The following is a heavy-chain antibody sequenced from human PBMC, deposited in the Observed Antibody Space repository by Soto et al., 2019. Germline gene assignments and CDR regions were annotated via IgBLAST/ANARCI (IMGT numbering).Heavy chain of an antibody. CDR1: GLTFSSYG. V-gene: IGHV3-23*01. D-gene: IGHD3-10*01. Sequence: EVQLLESGGGLVQPGGSLRLSCVASGLTFSSYGMSWVRQAPGQGLVWVSAMSNSGDYTHYADSVRGRFTISRDNTKKMLYLQMNSLRAEDTAVYFCAKDSAGWLGNLLNYFDPWGQGTLVTVSS. CDR2: MSNSGDYT. CDR3: AKDSAGWLGNLLNYFDP. J-gene: IGHJ4*02.